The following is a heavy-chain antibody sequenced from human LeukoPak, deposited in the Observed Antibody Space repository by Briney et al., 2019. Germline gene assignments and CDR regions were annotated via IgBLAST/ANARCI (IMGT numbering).Heavy chain of an antibody. J-gene: IGHJ6*02. Sequence: GGSLRLSCAASGFTFSRYGMHWVRQAPGKGLEWVAVIWYDGSNKYYADSVKGRFTISRDNSKNTLYLQMNSLRAEDTAVYYCARDARAVAATSEYGMDVWGQETTVTVSS. CDR2: IWYDGSNK. CDR3: ARDARAVAATSEYGMDV. CDR1: GFTFSRYG. D-gene: IGHD2-15*01. V-gene: IGHV3-33*01.